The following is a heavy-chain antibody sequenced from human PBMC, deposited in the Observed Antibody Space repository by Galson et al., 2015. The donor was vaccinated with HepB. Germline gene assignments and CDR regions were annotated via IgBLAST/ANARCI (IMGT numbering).Heavy chain of an antibody. V-gene: IGHV3-30-3*01. CDR3: ARDRGGYDSDYYYGMDV. J-gene: IGHJ6*02. CDR1: GFTFSSYA. D-gene: IGHD5-12*01. CDR2: ISYDGSNK. Sequence: SLRLSCAASGFTFSSYAMHWVRQAPGKGLEWVAVISYDGSNKYYADSVKGRFTISRDNSKNTLYLQMNSLRAEDTAVYCCARDRGGYDSDYYYGMDVWGQGTTVTVSS.